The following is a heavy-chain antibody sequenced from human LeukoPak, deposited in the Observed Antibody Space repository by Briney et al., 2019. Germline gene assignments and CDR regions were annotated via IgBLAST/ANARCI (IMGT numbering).Heavy chain of an antibody. D-gene: IGHD6-6*01. CDR3: AREVAGSSSSH. J-gene: IGHJ4*02. CDR1: GGSISSSSYY. CDR2: VYYNGNT. Sequence: PSETLSLPCTVSGGSISSSSYYWGWVRQPPGKGLEWIGGVYYNGNTYYNPSLKSRLTISIDTSKNQFSLKVTSVTAADTAVYYCAREVAGSSSSHWGQGTLVTVSS. V-gene: IGHV4-39*07.